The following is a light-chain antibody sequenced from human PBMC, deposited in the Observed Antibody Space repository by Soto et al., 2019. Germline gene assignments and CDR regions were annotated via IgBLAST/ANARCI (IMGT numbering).Light chain of an antibody. Sequence: EIVMTQSPATLSVSPGESAILSCRASQSVSSNLAWYQQKPGQAPRLLIYGASTRATGIPARFSGSGSGTESTLTISSLQSEDFAVYYCQQYNNWPLTFGQGTRL. V-gene: IGKV3-15*01. CDR2: GAS. CDR1: QSVSSN. J-gene: IGKJ5*01. CDR3: QQYNNWPLT.